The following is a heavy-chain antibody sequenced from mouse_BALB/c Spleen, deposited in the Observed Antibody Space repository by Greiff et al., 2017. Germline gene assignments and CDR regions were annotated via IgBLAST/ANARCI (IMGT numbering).Heavy chain of an antibody. D-gene: IGHD1-2*01. Sequence: EVQLVESGGGLVPPGGSRKLSCAVSGFTFSSFGMHWVRQAPEKGLEWVAYISSGCSTIYYADTVKGRFTISRDNPKNTLFLQMTSLRSEDTAMYYCARGYVGAMDYWGQGTSVTVSS. V-gene: IGHV5-17*02. CDR3: ARGYVGAMDY. J-gene: IGHJ4*01. CDR2: ISSGCSTI. CDR1: GFTFSSFG.